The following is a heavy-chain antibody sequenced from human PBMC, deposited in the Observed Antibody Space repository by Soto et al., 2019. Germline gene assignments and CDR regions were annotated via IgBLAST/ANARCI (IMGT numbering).Heavy chain of an antibody. J-gene: IGHJ6*02. D-gene: IGHD1-26*01. Sequence: PSETLSLTCTVSGGSISSHYWSWVRQAPGKGLEWIGHIYYRGSTTYNPSLRSRSTIFVDTSNNQFSLKLNSVTTADTAVYYCARDGREASGMDVWGQGTKVTVSS. CDR3: ARDGREASGMDV. CDR2: IYYRGST. V-gene: IGHV4-59*11. CDR1: GGSISSHY.